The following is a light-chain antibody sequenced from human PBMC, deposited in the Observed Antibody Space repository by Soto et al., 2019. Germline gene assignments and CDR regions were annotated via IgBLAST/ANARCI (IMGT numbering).Light chain of an antibody. Sequence: DIQLTQSPASVSASVGDRVTISCRAGQSVSKYLHWYQHKPGKAPTLLIYGATNLQRGVPSRFSGTGSGTAFTLTISSLQPEDFATYFCQQSYSTPPWTFGQGTKVDI. CDR3: QQSYSTPPWT. V-gene: IGKV1-39*01. CDR2: GAT. CDR1: QSVSKY. J-gene: IGKJ1*01.